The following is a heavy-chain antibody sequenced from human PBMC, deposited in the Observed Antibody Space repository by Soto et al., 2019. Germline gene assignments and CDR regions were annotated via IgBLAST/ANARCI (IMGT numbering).Heavy chain of an antibody. CDR3: AKPGYLEQWLVRGYFDY. CDR1: GFAFISYA. CDR2: ISSSGGTT. J-gene: IGHJ4*02. Sequence: PWGSLRLSCAASGFAFISYAISFFGHSPFKWLEWVSAISSSGGTTHYADSVKGRFIISRDNSKNTLCLQMNSLRAEDTAVYYCAKPGYLEQWLVRGYFDYWGQGTMVTVSS. D-gene: IGHD6-19*01. V-gene: IGHV3-23*01.